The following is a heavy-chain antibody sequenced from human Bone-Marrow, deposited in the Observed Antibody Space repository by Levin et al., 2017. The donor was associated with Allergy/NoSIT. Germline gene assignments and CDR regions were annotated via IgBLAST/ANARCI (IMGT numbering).Heavy chain of an antibody. CDR2: VYYSGTT. Sequence: PGGSLRLSCAVSGDSVTNTNSYWTWIRQSPGKGLEWIGHVYYSGTTKYNPSLKSRVSMSVDTSKNQFSLKVTSVTAADTAMYYCARSTPSVCDTNGYYYDCPLTADRLNFDHWGQGTLVLVSA. CDR1: GDSVTNTNSY. D-gene: IGHD3-22*01. J-gene: IGHJ4*02. V-gene: IGHV4-61*01. CDR3: ARSTPSVCDTNGYYYDCPLTADRLNFDH.